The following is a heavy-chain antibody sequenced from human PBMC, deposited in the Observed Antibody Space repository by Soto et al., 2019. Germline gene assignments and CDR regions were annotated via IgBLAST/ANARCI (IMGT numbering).Heavy chain of an antibody. CDR1: GYSFTSYY. V-gene: IGHV5-10-1*01. J-gene: IGHJ4*02. D-gene: IGHD6-19*01. Sequence: GESLKISCTTSGYSFTSYYITWVRQMPGKGLECMGTIAPGDSYSNYNPSFQGHVTISADNSISTAYLQWSSLKASDTGIYYCATMSSGWSYWGKGTQVTVS. CDR3: ATMSSGWSY. CDR2: IAPGDSYS.